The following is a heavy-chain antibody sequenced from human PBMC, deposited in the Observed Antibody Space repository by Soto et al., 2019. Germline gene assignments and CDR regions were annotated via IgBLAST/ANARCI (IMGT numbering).Heavy chain of an antibody. V-gene: IGHV3-49*03. Sequence: PGGSLRLSCTAYGFTFGDYAMSWFRQAPGKGLEWVGFIRSKAYGGTTEYAASVKGRFTISRDDSKSIAYLQMNSLKTEDTAVYYCTRAVDTITMIVVVITTPAFDIWGQGTMVTVSS. CDR3: TRAVDTITMIVVVITTPAFDI. D-gene: IGHD3-22*01. CDR2: IRSKAYGGTT. J-gene: IGHJ3*02. CDR1: GFTFGDYA.